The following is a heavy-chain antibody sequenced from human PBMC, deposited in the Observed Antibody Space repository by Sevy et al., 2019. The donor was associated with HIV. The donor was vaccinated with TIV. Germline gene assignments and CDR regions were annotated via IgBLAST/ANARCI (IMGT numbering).Heavy chain of an antibody. CDR1: GFTFSSYA. D-gene: IGHD6-6*01. CDR2: ISDSGSST. V-gene: IGHV3-23*01. CDR3: ARKLSYSTSSFDY. Sequence: GESLKISCAASGFTFSSYAMSWVRQAPGKGLEWVSTISDSGSSTYYADSVKGRFTISRDNSKKTLYLQMDSLRAEDTAVYYCARKLSYSTSSFDYWGQGTLVTVSS. J-gene: IGHJ4*02.